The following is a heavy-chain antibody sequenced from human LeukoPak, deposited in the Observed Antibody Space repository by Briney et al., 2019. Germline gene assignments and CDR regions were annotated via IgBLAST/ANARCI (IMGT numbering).Heavy chain of an antibody. Sequence: PGGSLRLSCVASAFTFSNYGMHWVRQAPGKGLEWVALIWYDGSSKHYADSVRGRFTISRDNSKNTLYLQMNSLRAEDTAVYYCARDFELSHWGQGTLVTVSS. J-gene: IGHJ4*02. CDR1: AFTFSNYG. D-gene: IGHD3-16*02. CDR2: IWYDGSSK. CDR3: ARDFELSH. V-gene: IGHV3-33*08.